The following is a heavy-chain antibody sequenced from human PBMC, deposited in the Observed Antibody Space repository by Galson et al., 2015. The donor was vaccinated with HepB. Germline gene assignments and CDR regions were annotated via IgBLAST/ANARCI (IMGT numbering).Heavy chain of an antibody. D-gene: IGHD6-19*01. Sequence: SLRLSCAASGFTFSASAIHWVRQASGKGLEWVGRIRSRTNSYVTLYTASLKGRFTISRDDSKNMAYLQMSGLKTEDTAIYYCTTAVPSTGIFWGQGTLVTVS. CDR1: GFTFSASA. CDR3: TTAVPSTGIF. CDR2: IRSRTNSYVT. J-gene: IGHJ4*02. V-gene: IGHV3-73*01.